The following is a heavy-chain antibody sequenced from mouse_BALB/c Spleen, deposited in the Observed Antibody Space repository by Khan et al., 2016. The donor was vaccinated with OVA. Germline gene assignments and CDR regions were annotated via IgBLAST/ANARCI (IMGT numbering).Heavy chain of an antibody. V-gene: IGHV9-3-1*01. CDR2: INTYTGEP. Sequence: QIQLVQSGPELKKPGETVKISCKASGYTFTNYGMNWVKQAPGKGLKWMGWINTYTGEPTYADDFKGRFAFSLETSASTAYLQINNLKNEDTATYFCARKYGNYYAMDCWGQGTSVTVSS. CDR1: GYTFTNYG. CDR3: ARKYGNYYAMDC. D-gene: IGHD2-10*02. J-gene: IGHJ4*01.